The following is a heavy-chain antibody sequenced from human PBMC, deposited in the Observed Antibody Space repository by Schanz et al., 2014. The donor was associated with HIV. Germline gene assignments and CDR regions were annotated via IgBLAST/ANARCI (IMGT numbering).Heavy chain of an antibody. CDR3: ANEGLTGFIDY. Sequence: QVQLVQSGAEVKKPGASVKVSCKASGFTFISYGISWVRQAPGQGLEWMGRISAYNGNTNYGQKFQGRVTMTTDTSTSTAYMELRSLRSDDTAVYYCANEGLTGFIDYGGQGTLVTVSS. V-gene: IGHV1-18*01. D-gene: IGHD6-25*01. CDR2: ISAYNGNT. CDR1: GFTFISYG. J-gene: IGHJ4*02.